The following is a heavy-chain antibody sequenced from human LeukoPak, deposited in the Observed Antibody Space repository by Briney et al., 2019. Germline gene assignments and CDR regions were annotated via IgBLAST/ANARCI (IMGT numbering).Heavy chain of an antibody. Sequence: SETLSLTCTVSGGSISSSSYYWGWIRQPPGKGLEWIGSIYYSGSTYYNPSLKSRVTISVDTSKNQFSLKLSSVTAADTAVYYCAREVFGVVIIPGRHFDYWGQGTLVTVSS. J-gene: IGHJ4*02. CDR3: AREVFGVVIIPGRHFDY. CDR1: GGSISSSSYY. D-gene: IGHD3-3*01. CDR2: IYYSGST. V-gene: IGHV4-39*07.